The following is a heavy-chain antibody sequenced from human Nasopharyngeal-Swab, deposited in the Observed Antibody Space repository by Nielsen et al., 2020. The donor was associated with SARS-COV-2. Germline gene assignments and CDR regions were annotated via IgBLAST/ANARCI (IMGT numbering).Heavy chain of an antibody. V-gene: IGHV3-74*01. CDR1: GFTFSSHW. J-gene: IGHJ3*02. CDR2: INSDGSST. D-gene: IGHD4-23*01. Sequence: GESLKISCAASGFTFSSHWMHWVRQAPGKGLVWVSRINSDGSSTTYADSVKGRFTISRDNSKNTLYLQMNSLRAEDTAVYYCASPKTFYGGNTGVDRAFDIWGQGTMVTASS. CDR3: ASPKTFYGGNTGVDRAFDI.